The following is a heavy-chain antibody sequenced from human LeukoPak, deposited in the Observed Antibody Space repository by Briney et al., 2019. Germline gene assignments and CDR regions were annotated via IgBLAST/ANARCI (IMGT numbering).Heavy chain of an antibody. CDR3: ARVESAAGTGNWFDP. CDR2: IYSSGSS. D-gene: IGHD6-13*01. J-gene: IGHJ5*02. Sequence: GGSLRLSCAASGFTVSSYYMTWVRQAPGKGLEWVSVIYSSGSSYYADSVKGRFTTSRDNSKNTLYLQMSSLRAEDTAVYYCARVESAAGTGNWFDPWGQGTLVTVSS. V-gene: IGHV3-66*01. CDR1: GFTVSSYY.